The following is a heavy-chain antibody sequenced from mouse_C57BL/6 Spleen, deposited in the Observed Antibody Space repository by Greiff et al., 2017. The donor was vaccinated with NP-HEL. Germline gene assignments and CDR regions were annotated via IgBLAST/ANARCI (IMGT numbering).Heavy chain of an antibody. CDR1: GFTFSSYG. V-gene: IGHV5-6*01. CDR2: ISSGGSYT. J-gene: IGHJ3*01. Sequence: EVQRVESGGDLVKPGGSLKLSCAASGFTFSSYGMSWVRQTPDKRLEWVATISSGGSYTYYPDSVKGRFTISRDNAKNTLYLQMSSLKSEDTAMYYCERQAYYSNPAWFAYWGQGTLVTVSA. D-gene: IGHD2-5*01. CDR3: ERQAYYSNPAWFAY.